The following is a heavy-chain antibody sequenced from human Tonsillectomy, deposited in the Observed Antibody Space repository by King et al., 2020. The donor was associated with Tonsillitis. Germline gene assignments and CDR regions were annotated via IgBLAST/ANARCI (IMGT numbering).Heavy chain of an antibody. D-gene: IGHD3-10*01. Sequence: QLVQSGAEVKKPGASVKVSCKASGYTFTSYDINWVRQATGQGLEWMGWMNPNSGNTGYAQKFQGRVTMTRNTSISTAYMELSSLRSEDTAVYYCARRGEDYYGSGTLCYYYYGMDVWGQGTTVTVSS. CDR2: MNPNSGNT. J-gene: IGHJ6*02. CDR3: ARRGEDYYGSGTLCYYYYGMDV. CDR1: GYTFTSYD. V-gene: IGHV1-8*01.